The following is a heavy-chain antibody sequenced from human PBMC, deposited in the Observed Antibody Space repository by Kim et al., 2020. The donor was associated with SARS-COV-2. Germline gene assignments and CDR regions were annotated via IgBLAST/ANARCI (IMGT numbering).Heavy chain of an antibody. CDR2: INHSGST. V-gene: IGHV4-34*01. CDR3: ARGPLGIVGATVDWYFDL. D-gene: IGHD1-26*01. Sequence: SETLSLTCAVYGGSFSGYYWGWIRQPPGKGLEWIGEINHSGSTNYNPSLKSRVTISVDTSKNQFSLKLSSVTAADTAVYYCARGPLGIVGATVDWYFDLWGRGTLVTVSS. J-gene: IGHJ2*01. CDR1: GGSFSGYY.